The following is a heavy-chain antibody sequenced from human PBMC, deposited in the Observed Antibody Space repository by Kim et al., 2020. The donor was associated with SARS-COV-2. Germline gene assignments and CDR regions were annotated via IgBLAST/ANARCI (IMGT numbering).Heavy chain of an antibody. CDR3: ARGLWGSSVWFGELWRTGTYYYYGMDV. J-gene: IGHJ6*02. CDR2: IGTAGDT. V-gene: IGHV3-13*01. Sequence: GGSLRLSCAASGFTFSSYDMHWVRQATGKGLEWVSAIGTAGDTYYPGSVKGRFTISRENAKNSLYLQMNSLRAGDTAVYYCARGLWGSSVWFGELWRTGTYYYYGMDVWGQGTTVTVSS. CDR1: GFTFSSYD. D-gene: IGHD3-10*01.